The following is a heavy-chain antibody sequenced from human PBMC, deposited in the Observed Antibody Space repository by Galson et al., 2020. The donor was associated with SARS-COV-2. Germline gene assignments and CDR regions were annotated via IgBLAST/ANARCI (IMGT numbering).Heavy chain of an antibody. CDR3: ARDGGSYSFDY. Sequence: GGSLRLSCVASGFTFSDYTMHWVRQAPGKGLEYVSGILSSGTTTFYADSVKDRFTISRDNSKTTVYLHMGRLRAEDMAVYYCARDGGSYSFDYWGQGTLVNVSS. CDR2: ILSSGTTT. V-gene: IGHV3-64*02. D-gene: IGHD3-16*01. CDR1: GFTFSDYT. J-gene: IGHJ4*02.